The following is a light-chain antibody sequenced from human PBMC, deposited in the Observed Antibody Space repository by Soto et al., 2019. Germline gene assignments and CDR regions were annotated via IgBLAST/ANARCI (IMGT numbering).Light chain of an antibody. V-gene: IGLV2-14*03. CDR1: PSDIGAYNY. J-gene: IGLJ2*01. CDR3: GSYTISSTLMS. CDR2: DVT. Sequence: TQPASVSGSPGQSITISCSGTPSDIGAYNYVSWYQHLPGKAPKVIIYDVTNRPSGVSSRFSGSKSGTTASLTISGLQAEDEANYYCGSYTISSTLMSFGGGTKVTVL.